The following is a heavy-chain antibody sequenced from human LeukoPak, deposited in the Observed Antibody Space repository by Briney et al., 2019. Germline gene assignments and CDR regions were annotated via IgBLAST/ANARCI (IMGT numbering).Heavy chain of an antibody. V-gene: IGHV3-74*01. CDR2: ITSDGSST. J-gene: IGHJ4*02. CDR1: GFTFSSYW. Sequence: GGSLRLSCTASGFTFSSYWMHWVRQAPGKGLVWVSRITSDGSSTSHADSVKGRFTISRDNAKNTLYLQMNSLRAVDTAVYYCSRGVGATDSWGQGTLVTVSS. CDR3: SRGVGATDS. D-gene: IGHD1-26*01.